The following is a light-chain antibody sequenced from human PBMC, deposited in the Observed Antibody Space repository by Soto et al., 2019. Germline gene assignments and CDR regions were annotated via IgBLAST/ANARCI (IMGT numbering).Light chain of an antibody. J-gene: IGLJ2*01. Sequence: QSVLTQPPSVSEAPRQRGTISCSGSSSNIGNNPVNWYQQLPGKAPKLLIYYDDLLPAGVSDRFSGSKSGTSASLAISGLQSEDEADYYCAAWDDSLNGPVFGGGTKLTVL. CDR2: YDD. CDR3: AAWDDSLNGPV. CDR1: SSNIGNNP. V-gene: IGLV1-36*01.